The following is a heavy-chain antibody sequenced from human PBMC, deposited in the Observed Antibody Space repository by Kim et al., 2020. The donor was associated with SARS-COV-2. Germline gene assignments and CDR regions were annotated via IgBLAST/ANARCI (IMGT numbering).Heavy chain of an antibody. D-gene: IGHD3-10*01. J-gene: IGHJ2*01. V-gene: IGHV3-23*01. CDR1: GFTFSSYA. CDR3: AKDLANYGWGSYF. Sequence: GGSLRLSCAASGFTFSSYAMSWVRQAPGKGQEWVSAISGSGGSTYYADSVQGRFTISRENSKNKLYLQMNSLIAEEKTVSYCAKDLANYGWGSYFGGR. CDR2: ISGSGGST.